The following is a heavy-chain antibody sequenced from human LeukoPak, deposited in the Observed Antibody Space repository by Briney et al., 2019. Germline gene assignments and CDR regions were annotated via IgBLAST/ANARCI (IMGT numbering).Heavy chain of an antibody. D-gene: IGHD3-22*01. CDR1: GGTFSSYA. V-gene: IGHV1-69*06. J-gene: IGHJ4*02. CDR2: IIPIFGTA. Sequence: SVKVSCKASGGTFSSYAISWVRQAPGQGLEWMGGIIPIFGTANYAQKFQGRVTITADKSTSTAYMELSSLRSEDTAVYYCARWALGSYYYDSSGYSDYWGQGTLVTVSS. CDR3: ARWALGSYYYDSSGYSDY.